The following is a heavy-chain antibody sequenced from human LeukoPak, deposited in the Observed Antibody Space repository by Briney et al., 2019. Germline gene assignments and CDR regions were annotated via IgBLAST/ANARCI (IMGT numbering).Heavy chain of an antibody. CDR2: IDRDGSST. Sequence: PGGSLRLSCAASGFAFSNNYMHWVRQAPGKGLVWVSRIDRDGSSTTYADSVKGRFTISRDNAKNTLYLQMNSLRAEDTAVYYCAREHRNEEPTADSWGQGTLVTVSS. CDR3: AREHRNEEPTADS. CDR1: GFAFSNNY. D-gene: IGHD1-14*01. V-gene: IGHV3-74*01. J-gene: IGHJ4*02.